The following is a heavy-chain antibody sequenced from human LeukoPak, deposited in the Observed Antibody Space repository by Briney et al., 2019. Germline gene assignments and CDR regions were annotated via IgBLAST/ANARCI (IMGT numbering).Heavy chain of an antibody. J-gene: IGHJ4*02. D-gene: IGHD2-2*01. CDR1: GFTFSSYA. CDR3: AKPTYRYQLPSYFDY. CDR2: ISGSGGST. V-gene: IGHV3-23*01. Sequence: AGGSLRLSCAASGFTFSSYAMSWVRQAPGKGLEWVSAISGSGGSTYYADSVKGRFTISRDNSKNTLYLQMNSLRAEDTALYYCAKPTYRYQLPSYFDYWGQGTLVTVSS.